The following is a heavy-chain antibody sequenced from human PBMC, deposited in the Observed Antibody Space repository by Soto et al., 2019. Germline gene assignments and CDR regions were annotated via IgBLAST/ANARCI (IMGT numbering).Heavy chain of an antibody. CDR1: GFLVNSAY. D-gene: IGHD5-18*01. CDR3: ARSGYSFARGY. CDR2: INSDGST. V-gene: IGHV3-53*01. Sequence: EVQLVESGGGLIPPGGSLRLSCAASGFLVNSAYMTWVRQAPGKGLEWLSMINSDGSTLYAESVKGRFTISRDNSKNRRDLKMKSLRAEDKAMYYCARSGYSFARGYWGQGTLVIVTS. J-gene: IGHJ4*02.